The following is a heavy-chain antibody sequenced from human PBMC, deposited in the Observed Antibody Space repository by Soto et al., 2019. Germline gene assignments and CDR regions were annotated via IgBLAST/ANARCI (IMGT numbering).Heavy chain of an antibody. J-gene: IGHJ4*02. Sequence: EVQLVESGGGLVQPGRSLRLSCAASGFTFDDYAMHWVRQAPGKGLEWVSGISWDSGRVGYADSVKGRFTNSRDNAKNSQYLQMESLRAEGTGLYYCAKDIENKYNGITVFGVVPYYWGQGTLVIVSS. V-gene: IGHV3-9*01. CDR1: GFTFDDYA. CDR3: AKDIENKYNGITVFGVVPYY. CDR2: ISWDSGRV. D-gene: IGHD3-3*01.